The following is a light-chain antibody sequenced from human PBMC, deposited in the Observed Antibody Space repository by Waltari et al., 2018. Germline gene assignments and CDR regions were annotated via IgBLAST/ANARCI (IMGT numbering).Light chain of an antibody. CDR2: NVN. Sequence: QSALTQPPSASRSPGQSVTFSCAGTSRDVGAYNYVSWYQPHPGKAPKVMIYNVNNRPSGVPDRFSGSKSGNTASLTVSGLQAEDEADYYCTSYAGTNSYVFGTGTKVTVL. J-gene: IGLJ1*01. CDR3: TSYAGTNSYV. V-gene: IGLV2-8*02. CDR1: SRDVGAYNY.